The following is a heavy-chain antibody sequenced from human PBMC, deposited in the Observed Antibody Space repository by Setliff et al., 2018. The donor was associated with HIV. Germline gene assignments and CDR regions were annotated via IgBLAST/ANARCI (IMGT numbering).Heavy chain of an antibody. CDR2: IDYSGST. Sequence: PSETLSLTCTVSGGSISEYYWSWIRQPPGKGLEWIGYIDYSGSTNYNASLKSRLTMSIDTSKSQFSLKLSSVTAADTAVYYCARQTGLRGYYGSNSLYYFDYWGKGMLVTV. J-gene: IGHJ4*02. CDR1: GGSISEYY. CDR3: ARQTGLRGYYGSNSLYYFDY. D-gene: IGHD3-10*01. V-gene: IGHV4-59*08.